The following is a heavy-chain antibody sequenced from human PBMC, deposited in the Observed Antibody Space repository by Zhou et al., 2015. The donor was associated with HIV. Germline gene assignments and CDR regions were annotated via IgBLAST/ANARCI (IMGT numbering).Heavy chain of an antibody. CDR3: ARRGTQLWSDSLYI. J-gene: IGHJ3*02. CDR1: GYTFTSCD. CDR2: MNPNSHNV. V-gene: IGHV1-8*01. D-gene: IGHD5-18*01. Sequence: QVQLVQSGAEVRKPGASVRVSCEASGYTFTSCDINWVRQAAGQGLEWMGWMNPNSHNVDYAQKFQGRVTMTGDTSMRTVYMELSGLRSEDTAVYYCARRGTQLWSDSLYIWGRRDEWSPSSS.